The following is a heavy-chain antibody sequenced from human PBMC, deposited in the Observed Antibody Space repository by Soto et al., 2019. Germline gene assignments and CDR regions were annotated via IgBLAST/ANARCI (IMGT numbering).Heavy chain of an antibody. V-gene: IGHV3-13*01. CDR2: IVVAGDT. CDR3: ARRGIVTMTGFDALDV. CDR1: GFTFSTYD. J-gene: IGHJ3*01. Sequence: EVLLVESGGGLVQPGGSLRLSCTTSGFTFSTYDMHWVRQVTGKGLEWVSGIVVAGDTYYPDSVKGRFTISRENAKNSLYLQRDSLIVEVTAVYYCARRGIVTMTGFDALDVWGVGTKVTVSS. D-gene: IGHD3-3*01.